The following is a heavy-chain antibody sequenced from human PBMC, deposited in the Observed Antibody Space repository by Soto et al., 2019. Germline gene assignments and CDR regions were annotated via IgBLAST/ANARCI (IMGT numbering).Heavy chain of an antibody. D-gene: IGHD4-17*01. V-gene: IGHV3-23*01. J-gene: IGHJ4*02. Sequence: EVQLLESGGGLVQPGGSLRLSCAASGFTFSTFAMSWVRQAPGKGLEWVSAISGSGGSTYYADSVKGRFTISRDSSKNTLELQVNNLRADDTAVYYCAKGGTAVSKGKYYFDSWGQGTLVAVSS. CDR2: ISGSGGST. CDR1: GFTFSTFA. CDR3: AKGGTAVSKGKYYFDS.